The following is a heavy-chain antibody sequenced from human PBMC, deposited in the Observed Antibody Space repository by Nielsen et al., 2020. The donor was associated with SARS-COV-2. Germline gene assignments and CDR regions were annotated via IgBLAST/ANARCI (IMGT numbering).Heavy chain of an antibody. J-gene: IGHJ4*02. CDR1: GYTFTSYG. D-gene: IGHD3-22*01. Sequence: ASVKVSCKASGYTFTSYGISWVRQAPGQGLEWMGWISAYNGNTNYAQKLQGRVTMTTDTSTSTAYMELRSLRSDDTAVYYCARDITMIVDVYFDYWGQGTLVTVSS. CDR3: ARDITMIVDVYFDY. V-gene: IGHV1-18*01. CDR2: ISAYNGNT.